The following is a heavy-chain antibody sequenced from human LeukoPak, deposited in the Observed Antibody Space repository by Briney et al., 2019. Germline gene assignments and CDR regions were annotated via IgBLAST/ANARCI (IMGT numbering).Heavy chain of an antibody. J-gene: IGHJ4*02. D-gene: IGHD3-16*01. Sequence: ASVKVSCKASGYTFTSYGISWVRQAPGQGLEWMGWINPNIDDTKYAQKFQGRVTMTRDTSITTAYMELSSLTSDDTAVYFCARRWQSVRLGDYFDYWGQGTLVTVS. CDR1: GYTFTSYG. V-gene: IGHV1-2*02. CDR2: INPNIDDT. CDR3: ARRWQSVRLGDYFDY.